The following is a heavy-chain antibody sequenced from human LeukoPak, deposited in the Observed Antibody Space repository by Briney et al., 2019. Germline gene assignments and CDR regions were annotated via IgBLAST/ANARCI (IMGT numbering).Heavy chain of an antibody. J-gene: IGHJ5*02. CDR1: GFTFSDYY. V-gene: IGHV3-11*01. D-gene: IGHD3-3*01. CDR2: ISSSGSTI. CDR3: ARAVDFWSGYPRWFDP. Sequence: PGGSLRLSCAASGFTFSDYYMSWIRQAPGKGPEWVSYISSSGSTIYYADSVKGRFTISRDNAKNSLYLQMNSLRAEDTAVYYCARAVDFWSGYPRWFDPWGQGTLVTVSS.